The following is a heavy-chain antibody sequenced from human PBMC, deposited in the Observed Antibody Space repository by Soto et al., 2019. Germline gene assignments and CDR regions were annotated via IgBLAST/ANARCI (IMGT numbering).Heavy chain of an antibody. CDR3: ARVPDR. Sequence: SSETLSLTCTVSGGSISTYYWTWIRQSPGKGPEWIGYVYHSGSTYYNPSLKSRVTISVDRSKNQFSLKLSSVTAADTAVYYCARVPDRWGQGTLVTVSS. CDR1: GGSISTYY. CDR2: VYHSGST. V-gene: IGHV4-59*12. D-gene: IGHD2-2*01. J-gene: IGHJ5*02.